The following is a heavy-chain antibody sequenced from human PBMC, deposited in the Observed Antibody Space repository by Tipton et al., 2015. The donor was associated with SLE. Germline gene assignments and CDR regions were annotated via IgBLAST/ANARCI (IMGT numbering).Heavy chain of an antibody. CDR1: GDSINSGGYY. J-gene: IGHJ5*02. CDR3: ARVQAGGNSWFDP. V-gene: IGHV4-31*03. CDR2: INNRGYN. D-gene: IGHD2-15*01. Sequence: TLSLTCTVSGDSINSGGYYWSWIRQYPGQGLEWIGYINNRGYNYYKPSLKSRAIISVDTSKNQFSLKLSSVTAADTAVYYCARVQAGGNSWFDPWGQGVLVTVSS.